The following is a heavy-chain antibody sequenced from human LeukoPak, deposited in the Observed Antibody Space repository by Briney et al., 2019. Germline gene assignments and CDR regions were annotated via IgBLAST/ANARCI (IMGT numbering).Heavy chain of an antibody. CDR3: ARSEVQTYYDILTGYYPPYDAFDI. CDR2: INPNSGGT. Sequence: GASVKVSCKASGYTFTGYYMHWVRQAPGQGLEWMGWINPNSGGTNYAQKFRGRVTMTRDTSISTAYMELSRLRSDDTAVYYCARSEVQTYYDILTGYYPPYDAFDIWGQGTMVTVSS. D-gene: IGHD3-9*01. J-gene: IGHJ3*02. CDR1: GYTFTGYY. V-gene: IGHV1-2*02.